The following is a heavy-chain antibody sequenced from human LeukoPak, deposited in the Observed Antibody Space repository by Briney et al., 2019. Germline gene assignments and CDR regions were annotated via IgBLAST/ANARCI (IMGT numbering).Heavy chain of an antibody. J-gene: IGHJ3*02. Sequence: SVKVSCKASGGTFSSYAISWVRQAPGQGLEWMGGIIPIFCTANYAQKFQGRVTITTDESTSTAYMELSSLRSEDTAVYYCARDLTAMVTGAFDIWGQGTMVTVSS. D-gene: IGHD5-18*01. V-gene: IGHV1-69*05. CDR2: IIPIFCTA. CDR3: ARDLTAMVTGAFDI. CDR1: GGTFSSYA.